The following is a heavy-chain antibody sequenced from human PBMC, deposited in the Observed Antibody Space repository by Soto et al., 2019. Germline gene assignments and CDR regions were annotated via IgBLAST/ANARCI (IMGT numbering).Heavy chain of an antibody. CDR1: GFNFDDYA. D-gene: IGHD3-9*01. CDR2: INWNSGTT. V-gene: IGHV3-9*01. Sequence: GGSLRLSCAASGFNFDDYAMHWVRQAPGKGLEWVSGINWNSGTTAYADSVKGRFTISRDNARKSLYLQMDSLRVEDTALYYCAKDYDVLTGASAFFGLDVWGQGTTVTVSS. J-gene: IGHJ6*02. CDR3: AKDYDVLTGASAFFGLDV.